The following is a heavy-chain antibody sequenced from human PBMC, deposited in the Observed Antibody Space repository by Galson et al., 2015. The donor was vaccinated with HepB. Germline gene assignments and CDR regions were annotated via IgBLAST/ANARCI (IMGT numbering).Heavy chain of an antibody. CDR3: VRDLWGFDY. CDR2: IGNDGTNI. V-gene: IGHV3-64D*06. Sequence: SLRLSCAASGFTFSSLSMHWLRQAPGKRLEFVSHIGNDGTNIYYADSVKGRFSISRDNSKNMVYLQMNSLRPEDTAIYYCVRDLWGFDYWGQGTQVTVSS. CDR1: GFTFSSLS. J-gene: IGHJ4*02. D-gene: IGHD7-27*01.